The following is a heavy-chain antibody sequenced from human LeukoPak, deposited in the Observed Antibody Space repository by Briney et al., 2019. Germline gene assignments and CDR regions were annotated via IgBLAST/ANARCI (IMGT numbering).Heavy chain of an antibody. V-gene: IGHV4-59*01. CDR1: GGSISSYY. J-gene: IGHJ6*02. CDR3: ARMGYCSGGSCYSATNYYYYYGMDV. D-gene: IGHD2-15*01. Sequence: PSETLSLTCTVSGGSISSYYWSWIRQPPGKGLEWIGYIYYSGSTNYSPSLKSRVTISVDTSKNQFSLKLSSVTAADTAVYYCARMGYCSGGSCYSATNYYYYYGMDVWGQGTTVTLSS. CDR2: IYYSGST.